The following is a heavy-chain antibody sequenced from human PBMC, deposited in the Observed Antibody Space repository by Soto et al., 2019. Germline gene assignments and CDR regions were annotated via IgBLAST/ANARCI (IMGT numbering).Heavy chain of an antibody. D-gene: IGHD2-15*01. CDR3: AKNSRTVVNCCLHY. V-gene: IGHV3-23*01. Sequence: GGSLRLSCAASGFTFSSYAMSWVRQAPGKGLEWVSAISGSGGSTYYADSVKGRFTISRDNSKNTLYLQMNSLSAEDTAVYYCAKNSRTVVNCCLHYWGHGTLVTVSS. J-gene: IGHJ4*01. CDR2: ISGSGGST. CDR1: GFTFSSYA.